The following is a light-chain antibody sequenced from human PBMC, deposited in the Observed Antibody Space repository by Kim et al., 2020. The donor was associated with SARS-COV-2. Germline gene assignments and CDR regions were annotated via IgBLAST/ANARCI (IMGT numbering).Light chain of an antibody. CDR3: QQYGSSPT. V-gene: IGKV3-20*01. Sequence: EIVLTQSPGTLSLSPGESATLSCKASQSIYGNSVAWCQHKPGQTPRLLIYDASSRATAIADRFSGSGSGTDFTLTISRLEPEDFALYYCQQYGSSPTFGQGTKVDIK. CDR2: DAS. J-gene: IGKJ1*01. CDR1: QSIYGNS.